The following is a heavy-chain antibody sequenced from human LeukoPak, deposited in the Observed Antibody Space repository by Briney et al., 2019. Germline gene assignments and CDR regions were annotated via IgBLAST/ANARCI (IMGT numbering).Heavy chain of an antibody. CDR3: ARILRSQYYFDY. J-gene: IGHJ4*02. V-gene: IGHV4-39*01. CDR1: GGSVSSSGDY. D-gene: IGHD3-16*01. CDR2: MFYRENT. Sequence: SETLSLTCTVSGGSVSSSGDYWGWVRQPPGKGLEWIGSMFYRENTYYNPSLKSRVTISVDTYQVSLKLTSVTAADTAVYYCARILRSQYYFDYWGQGALVTVS.